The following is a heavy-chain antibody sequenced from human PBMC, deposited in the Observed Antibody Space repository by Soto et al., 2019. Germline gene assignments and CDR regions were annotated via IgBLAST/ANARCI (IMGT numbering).Heavy chain of an antibody. CDR1: GFTFSSYS. CDR2: ISSSSSTI. J-gene: IGHJ3*02. CDR3: ERGQGDYGDYVAAFDI. Sequence: EVQLVESGGGLVQPGGSLRLSCAASGFTFSSYSMNWVRQAPGKGLEWVSYISSSSSTIYYADSVKGRFTISRDNAKNSLYLQMNSLRAEDTAVYYCERGQGDYGDYVAAFDIWGQGTMVTVSS. D-gene: IGHD4-17*01. V-gene: IGHV3-48*01.